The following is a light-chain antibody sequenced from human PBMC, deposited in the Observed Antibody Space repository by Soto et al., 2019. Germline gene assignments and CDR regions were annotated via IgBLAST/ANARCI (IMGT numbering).Light chain of an antibody. CDR3: QHFKSFPIT. CDR2: ESS. CDR1: QGISTL. V-gene: IGKV1-13*02. J-gene: IGKJ5*01. Sequence: AIHLTQSPSSLSASLGDRVTITSRASQGISTLLAWYQQKPGKAPKVLIYESSLLQSGVPSRFSGSGSGTDFTLTISSLQPEDFATYYCQHFKSFPITFGQGTRLEIK.